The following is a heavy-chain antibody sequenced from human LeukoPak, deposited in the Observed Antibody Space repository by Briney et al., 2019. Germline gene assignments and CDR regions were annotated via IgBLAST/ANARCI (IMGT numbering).Heavy chain of an antibody. Sequence: TGGSLRLSCAASGFTFSSYWMHWVRQAPGKGLVWGSRINSDGSTTSYADSVKDRFTISRDNAKNTLYLQMNSLRAEDMAVYYCASSQPGYSSFYWGQGTLVTVSS. V-gene: IGHV3-74*01. CDR1: GFTFSSYW. CDR2: INSDGSTT. D-gene: IGHD5-18*01. CDR3: ASSQPGYSSFY. J-gene: IGHJ4*02.